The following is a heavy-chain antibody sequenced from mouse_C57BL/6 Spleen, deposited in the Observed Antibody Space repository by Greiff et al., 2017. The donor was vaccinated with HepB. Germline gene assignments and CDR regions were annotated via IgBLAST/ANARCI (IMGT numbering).Heavy chain of an antibody. CDR3: AREGKLGDY. CDR1: GYTFTSYW. D-gene: IGHD4-1*01. J-gene: IGHJ2*01. CDR2: IDPSDSYT. V-gene: IGHV1-50*01. Sequence: QVQLKQPGAELVKPGASVKLSCKASGYTFTSYWMQWVKQRPGQGLEWIGEIDPSDSYTNYNQKFKGKATLTVDTSSSTAYMQLSSLTSEDSAVYYCAREGKLGDYWGQGTTLTVSS.